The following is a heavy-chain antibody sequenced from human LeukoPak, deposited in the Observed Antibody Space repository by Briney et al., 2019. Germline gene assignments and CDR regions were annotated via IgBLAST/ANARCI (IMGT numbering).Heavy chain of an antibody. D-gene: IGHD2-15*01. V-gene: IGHV4-34*01. CDR1: GGSFSGYY. CDR2: INHSGST. J-gene: IGHJ5*02. CDR3: ARHRGVALNWFDP. Sequence: SETLSLTCAVYGGSFSGYYWSWIRQPPGKVLEWIGEINHSGSTNYNPSLKSRVTISVDTSKNQFSLKLSSVTAADTAVYYCARHRGVALNWFDPWGQGTLVTVSS.